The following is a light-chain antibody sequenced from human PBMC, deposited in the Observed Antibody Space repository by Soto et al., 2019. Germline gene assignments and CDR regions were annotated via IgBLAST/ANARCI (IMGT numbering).Light chain of an antibody. CDR2: NVD. J-gene: IGLJ3*02. CDR3: SSYTSSNTWV. CDR1: SSDVGGYNY. Sequence: QSALTQPVSVSGSPGQSITISCTGTSSDVGGYNYVSWYQQHPGKAPKFMIYNVDNRPSGVSNRFSGSKSGNTASLTISGLQAEDEADYYCSSYTSSNTWVFGRGTKLTVL. V-gene: IGLV2-14*03.